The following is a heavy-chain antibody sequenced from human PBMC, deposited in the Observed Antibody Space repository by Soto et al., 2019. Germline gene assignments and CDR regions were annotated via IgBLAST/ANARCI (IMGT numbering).Heavy chain of an antibody. CDR3: ARTHLISGYYFGWFDP. CDR2: IYYSGST. Sequence: QLQLQESGPGLVKPSETLSLTCTVSGGSISSSSYYWGWIRQPPGKGLEWIGSIYYSGSTYYNPSLKSRVTISVDTSKNQFSLKLSSVTAADTAVYYCARTHLISGYYFGWFDPWGQGTLVTVSS. D-gene: IGHD3-22*01. CDR1: GGSISSSSYY. V-gene: IGHV4-39*01. J-gene: IGHJ5*02.